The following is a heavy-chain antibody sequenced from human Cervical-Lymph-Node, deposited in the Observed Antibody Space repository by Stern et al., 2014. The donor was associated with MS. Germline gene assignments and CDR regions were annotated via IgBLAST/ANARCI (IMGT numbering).Heavy chain of an antibody. J-gene: IGHJ4*02. CDR3: ASTIAAAGPYFDY. D-gene: IGHD6-13*01. Sequence: QLVESGAGVKKTGSSVKVSCKASGYTFTYRYLHWVRQAPGQALEWMGWITPFNGNTNYAQKFQDRVTITRDRSMSTAYMELSSLRSEDTAMYYCASTIAAAGPYFDYWGQGTLVTVSS. V-gene: IGHV1-45*02. CDR1: GYTFTYRY. CDR2: ITPFNGNT.